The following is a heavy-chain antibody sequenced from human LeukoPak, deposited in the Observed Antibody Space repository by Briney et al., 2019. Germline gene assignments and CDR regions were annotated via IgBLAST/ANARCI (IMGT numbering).Heavy chain of an antibody. D-gene: IGHD1-26*01. CDR1: GGSISSYY. Sequence: SETLSLTCTVSGGSISSYYWSWIRQPPGKGLEWIGYIYYSGSTSYNPSLKSRVTISVETSKKQFSLKLSSVTAADTAVYYCVRASGSYCVDYWGQGTLVSVSS. J-gene: IGHJ4*02. CDR2: IYYSGST. CDR3: VRASGSYCVDY. V-gene: IGHV4-59*12.